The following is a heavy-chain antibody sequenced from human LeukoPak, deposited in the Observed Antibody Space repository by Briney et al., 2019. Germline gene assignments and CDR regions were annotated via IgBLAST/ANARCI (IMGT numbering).Heavy chain of an antibody. CDR2: IYYSGST. J-gene: IGHJ3*02. Sequence: PSETLSLTCTVSGGSIGSYYWSWIRQPPGKGLEWIGYIYYSGSTNYNPSLKGRVTISVDTSKNQFSLKLSSVTAADTAVYYCARGRDAFDIWGQGTMVTVSS. V-gene: IGHV4-59*01. CDR1: GGSIGSYY. CDR3: ARGRDAFDI.